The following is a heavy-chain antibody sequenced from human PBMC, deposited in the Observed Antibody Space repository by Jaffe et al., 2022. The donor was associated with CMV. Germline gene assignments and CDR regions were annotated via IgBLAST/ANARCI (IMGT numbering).Heavy chain of an antibody. Sequence: QLQLQESGPGLIKPSETLSLTCTVSGGSISSGYFWGWIRQPPGKGLEWIGNFYYSGRTYYNPSLKSRVTISADTSKNQFSLKLTSVTAADTAVYHCARRRDDYGDYYDYWGQGTLVTVSS. CDR3: ARRRDDYGDYYDY. CDR2: FYYSGRT. CDR1: GGSISSGYF. V-gene: IGHV4-39*01. D-gene: IGHD4-17*01. J-gene: IGHJ4*02.